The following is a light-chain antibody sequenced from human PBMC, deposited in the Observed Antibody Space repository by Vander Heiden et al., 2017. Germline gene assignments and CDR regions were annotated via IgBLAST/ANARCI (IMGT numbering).Light chain of an antibody. V-gene: IGLV2-11*01. CDR1: SRAVGGYNY. Sequence: QSALTQPRSVSGSPGQSVTISCTGTSRAVGGYNYVSWYQQHPGKAPKLMIDDVNKRPSGVPDRFSGSKSDNTASLTISGLQAEDEADYYCCSYAGSFRVFGTGTKVTVL. J-gene: IGLJ1*01. CDR3: CSYAGSFRV. CDR2: DVN.